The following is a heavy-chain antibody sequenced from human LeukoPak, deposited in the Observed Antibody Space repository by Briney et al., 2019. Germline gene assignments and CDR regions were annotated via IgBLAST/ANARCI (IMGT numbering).Heavy chain of an antibody. D-gene: IGHD4-17*01. CDR3: ARSHGDYEIFDY. CDR1: GGSISSGGYS. J-gene: IGHJ4*02. Sequence: SETLSLTCAVSGGSISSGGYSWSWIRQPPGKGLEWIGYIYHSGSTYYNPSLKSRVTISVDRSKNQFSLKLSSVTAADTAVYYCARSHGDYEIFDYWGQGTLVTVPS. CDR2: IYHSGST. V-gene: IGHV4-30-2*01.